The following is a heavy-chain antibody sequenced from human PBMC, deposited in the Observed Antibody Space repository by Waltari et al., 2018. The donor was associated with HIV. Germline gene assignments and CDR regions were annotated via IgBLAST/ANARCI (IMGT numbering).Heavy chain of an antibody. CDR1: GGPISRSNYY. CDR3: ARLGASSGWYWFDP. Sequence: QLQLQESGPGLVKPSKTLSLTCTVSGGPISRSNYYWGWIRQPPGKGLEWIGSIYYSGSTYYNPSLKSRVTISVDTSKNQFSLKLISVAAADTAVYYCARLGASSGWYWFDPWGQGTLVTVSS. CDR2: IYYSGST. J-gene: IGHJ5*02. V-gene: IGHV4-39*01. D-gene: IGHD6-19*01.